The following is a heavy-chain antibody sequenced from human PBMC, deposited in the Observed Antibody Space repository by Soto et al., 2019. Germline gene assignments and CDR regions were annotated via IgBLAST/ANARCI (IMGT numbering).Heavy chain of an antibody. CDR3: ARGQFGDLDY. Sequence: QVQLVQSGAEVKKPGASVKVSCKASGYTFITYGFTWVRQAPGQGLEWMGWISAYNGNTNYAQKLQGRVTMTTDTSTSTAYLELRSLTSDDAAVYYCARGQFGDLDYWGRGTLVTVSS. D-gene: IGHD2-21*02. CDR1: GYTFITYG. J-gene: IGHJ4*02. V-gene: IGHV1-18*01. CDR2: ISAYNGNT.